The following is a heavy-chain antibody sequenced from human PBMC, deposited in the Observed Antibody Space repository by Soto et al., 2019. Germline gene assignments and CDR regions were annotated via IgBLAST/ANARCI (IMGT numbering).Heavy chain of an antibody. CDR1: GFTSSNYA. Sequence: EVQLLESGGGLVQPGGSLRLSCAASGFTSSNYAMSWVRQAPGKGLEWVSVIRGRGGDTYYADSVKGRFTISRDNSKNTLYLQMNSLRLEDTAVYYCAGGSRGLFTNRDVACWGQGTLVIVSS. CDR2: IRGRGGDT. CDR3: AGGSRGLFTNRDVAC. J-gene: IGHJ4*02. V-gene: IGHV3-23*01. D-gene: IGHD3-10*01.